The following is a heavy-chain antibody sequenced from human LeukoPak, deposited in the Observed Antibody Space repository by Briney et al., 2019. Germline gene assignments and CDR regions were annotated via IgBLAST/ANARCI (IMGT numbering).Heavy chain of an antibody. V-gene: IGHV3-48*01. CDR1: GFTFSSYS. CDR3: ARDHHRRLYDSQARDTFDI. J-gene: IGHJ3*02. CDR2: ISSSSSPI. D-gene: IGHD3-22*01. Sequence: GGSLRLSCGASGFTFSSYSMDWVRQAPGKGLEWVSYISSSSSPIYYADSVKGRFAISRDNAKNSLYLQMNSLRAEDTAVYYCARDHHRRLYDSQARDTFDIWGQGTMVTVSS.